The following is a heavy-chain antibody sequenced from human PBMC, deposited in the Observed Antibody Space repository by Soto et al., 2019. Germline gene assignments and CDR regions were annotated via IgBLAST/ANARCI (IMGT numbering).Heavy chain of an antibody. J-gene: IGHJ5*02. CDR3: ARAPNYYDSSGYP. D-gene: IGHD3-22*01. Sequence: GASVKVCCKASGYTFTGYYMHWVRQAPGQGLEWMGWINPNSGGTNYAQKFQGRVTMTRDTSISTAYMELSRLRSDDTAVYYCARAPNYYDSSGYPWGQGTLVTVSS. V-gene: IGHV1-2*02. CDR1: GYTFTGYY. CDR2: INPNSGGT.